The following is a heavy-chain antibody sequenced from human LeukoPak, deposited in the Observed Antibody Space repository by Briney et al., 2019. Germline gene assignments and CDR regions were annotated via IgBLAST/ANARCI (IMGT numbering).Heavy chain of an antibody. V-gene: IGHV4-39*01. CDR3: ARHDYSNIWLDP. CDR2: IYYIGST. Sequence: SETLSLTCTVSGGSISSSSYYWGWIRQPPGKGLEWIGSIYYIGSTYYNPSLKSRVTISVDTSKNQFSLKLSSVTAADTAMFYCARHDYSNIWLDPWGQGTLVTVSS. D-gene: IGHD4-11*01. CDR1: GGSISSSSYY. J-gene: IGHJ5*02.